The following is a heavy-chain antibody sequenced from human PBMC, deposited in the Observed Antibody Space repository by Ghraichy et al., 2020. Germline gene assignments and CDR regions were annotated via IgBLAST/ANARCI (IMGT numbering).Heavy chain of an antibody. D-gene: IGHD3-22*01. CDR3: ARGVTMIVSEPEDAFDI. J-gene: IGHJ3*02. CDR1: GYTFTSYG. Sequence: ASVKVSCKASGYTFTSYGISWVRQAPGQGLEWMGWISAYNGNTNYAQKLQGRVTMTTDTSTSTAYMELRSLRSDDTAVYYCARGVTMIVSEPEDAFDIWGQGTMVTVSS. CDR2: ISAYNGNT. V-gene: IGHV1-18*01.